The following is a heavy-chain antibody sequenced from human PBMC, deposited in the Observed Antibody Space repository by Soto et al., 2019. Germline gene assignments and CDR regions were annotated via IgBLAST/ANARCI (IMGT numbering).Heavy chain of an antibody. CDR1: GFTFSSYA. J-gene: IGHJ4*02. CDR3: ARDPRYWSGGSCYSHHDY. V-gene: IGHV3-30-3*01. D-gene: IGHD2-15*01. Sequence: QVQLLESGGGVVQHGRTLRLSWATSGFTFSSYAMHWVRKAPGNAIEWVAVISYAGSNKYYEDSVKGRFTIYRVNSKNTLYLQMNSLRAEDTAVYYCARDPRYWSGGSCYSHHDYWCQGTLVTVSS. CDR2: ISYAGSNK.